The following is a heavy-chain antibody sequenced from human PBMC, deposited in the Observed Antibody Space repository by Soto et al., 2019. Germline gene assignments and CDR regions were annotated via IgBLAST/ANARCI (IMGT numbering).Heavy chain of an antibody. D-gene: IGHD3-3*01. V-gene: IGHV1-69*11. CDR2: IHPTLGTA. CDR3: ARGEYDSWSDNGSDY. Sequence: QVQLVQSGAEVKKPGSSVKVSCKASVGTFSSYAISWVRQAPGQGLEWVGGIHPTLGTANYAQKFRGRVTIIADESTSTAYMELSSLRSEDTAVYYCARGEYDSWSDNGSDYWGQGTLVTVSS. J-gene: IGHJ4*02. CDR1: VGTFSSYA.